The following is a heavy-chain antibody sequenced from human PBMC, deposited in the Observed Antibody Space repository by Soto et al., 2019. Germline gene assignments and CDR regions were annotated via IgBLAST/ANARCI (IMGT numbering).Heavy chain of an antibody. V-gene: IGHV3-23*01. CDR3: TRVHSSSLDY. CDR2: ISGSGGST. Sequence: EVQLLESGGGLVQPGGSLRLSCAASGFTFSSYAMSWVRQAPGKGLEWVSAISGSGGSTYYADSVKGRFTISRDNSKNTLYLQMNTLRAEDTAVYYCTRVHSSSLDYWGQGTLVTVSS. D-gene: IGHD6-13*01. J-gene: IGHJ4*02. CDR1: GFTFSSYA.